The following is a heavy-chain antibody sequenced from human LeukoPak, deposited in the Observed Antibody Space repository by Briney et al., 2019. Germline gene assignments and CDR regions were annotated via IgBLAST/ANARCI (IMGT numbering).Heavy chain of an antibody. Sequence: PSGSLRLSCAVSGLTFSGYAMHWVRQAPGEGLQHFSTINTDGGSTYYAKSVKGRFTISRDNSKNTLYLQMGSLRAEDMAVYYCARRERDGYNYFDYWGQGTLVTVSS. CDR1: GLTFSGYA. D-gene: IGHD5-24*01. CDR3: ARRERDGYNYFDY. J-gene: IGHJ4*02. CDR2: INTDGGST. V-gene: IGHV3-64*01.